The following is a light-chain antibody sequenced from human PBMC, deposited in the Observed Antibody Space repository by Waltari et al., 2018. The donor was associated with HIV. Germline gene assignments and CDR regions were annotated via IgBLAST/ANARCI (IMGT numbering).Light chain of an antibody. Sequence: SYELTQPPSVSVSPGQTARITCPGDALPKQYAYWYQQKPGQAPVLVIYKDRERPSGIPERFSGSSSGTTVTLTISGVQAEDEADYYCQSADSSGTYPVFGGGTKLTVL. CDR1: ALPKQY. V-gene: IGLV3-25*03. CDR3: QSADSSGTYPV. J-gene: IGLJ3*02. CDR2: KDR.